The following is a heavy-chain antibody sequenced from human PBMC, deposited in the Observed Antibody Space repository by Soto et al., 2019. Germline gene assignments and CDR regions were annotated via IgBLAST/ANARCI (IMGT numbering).Heavy chain of an antibody. CDR2: IYSAGRT. CDR3: ARAREPEYSSSIFFDY. CDR1: GLTVSRTH. V-gene: IGHV3-53*01. J-gene: IGHJ4*01. Sequence: PGGSLRLSCAVSGLTVSRTHMSWVRQAPGKGLQWVSRIYSAGRTEYANAAKGRFTISRDNSENKIFLELNGLTVDDTAVYYCARAREPEYSSSIFFDYWGRGTVVTVSS. D-gene: IGHD6-6*01.